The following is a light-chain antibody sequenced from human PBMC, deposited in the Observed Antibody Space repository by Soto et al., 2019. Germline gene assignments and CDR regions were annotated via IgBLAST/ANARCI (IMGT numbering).Light chain of an antibody. CDR3: QQFSSYPLT. CDR2: GAS. J-gene: IGKJ4*01. Sequence: EIVLTQSPGTLSLSPGDRATLSCRASQSVNSNYLAWYQQKSGQAPRLLIYGASNRATGIPDRFSGSGSGTDFTLTISRLEPEDFAVYYCQQFSSYPLTFGGGTKVDIK. V-gene: IGKV3-20*01. CDR1: QSVNSNY.